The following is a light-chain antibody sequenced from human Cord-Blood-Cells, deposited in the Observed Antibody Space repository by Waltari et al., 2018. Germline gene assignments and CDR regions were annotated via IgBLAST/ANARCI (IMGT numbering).Light chain of an antibody. V-gene: IGKV3-20*01. CDR3: QQYGSSPPLT. J-gene: IGKJ4*01. CDR1: QSVSSSY. Sequence: EIVLTQSPGTLSLSPGERATLSCRASQSVSSSYLAWYQQKPGQAPRRLSYGAASRATGIPDRFSGSGSGTDFTLTISRLEPEDFAVYYCQQYGSSPPLTFGGGTKWEIK. CDR2: GAA.